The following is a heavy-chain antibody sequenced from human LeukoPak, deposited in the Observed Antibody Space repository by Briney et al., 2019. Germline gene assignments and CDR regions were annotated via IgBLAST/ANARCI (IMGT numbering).Heavy chain of an antibody. J-gene: IGHJ4*02. V-gene: IGHV3-30*18. CDR3: AKLEKSDSRFDY. Sequence: PGRSLRLSFAASGFTFGSYGMHWVRQAPGKGLEWVAVISYDGSNKYYADSVKGRFTISRDNSKNTLYLQMNSLRAEDTAVYYCAKLEKSDSRFDYWGQGTLVTVSS. CDR1: GFTFGSYG. D-gene: IGHD6-6*01. CDR2: ISYDGSNK.